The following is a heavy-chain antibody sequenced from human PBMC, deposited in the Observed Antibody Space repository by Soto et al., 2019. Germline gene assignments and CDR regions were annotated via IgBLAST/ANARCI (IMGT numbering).Heavy chain of an antibody. CDR3: ARVRYYDNSGWKDFDY. D-gene: IGHD3-22*01. CDR2: ISAYNGNT. Sequence: QVQLVQSGGEVKKPGASVKVSCKASGYTFTYYGIIWVRQAPGQGLEWMGWISAYNGNTNYTQKVQGRVTMTTDTSTSTAYMELRSLRSDDTAVYYCARVRYYDNSGWKDFDYWGQGTLVTVSS. J-gene: IGHJ4*02. CDR1: GYTFTYYG. V-gene: IGHV1-18*01.